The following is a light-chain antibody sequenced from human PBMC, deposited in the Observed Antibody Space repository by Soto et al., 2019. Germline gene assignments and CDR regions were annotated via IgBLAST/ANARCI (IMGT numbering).Light chain of an antibody. V-gene: IGKV1-5*03. CDR3: QTSGT. J-gene: IGKJ1*01. Sequence: DIQMTQSPSTLSASVGDRVTITCRASQSISSWLAWYQQKPGKAPKLLIYKASSLESGVPSRFSGSGSGTEFTLTISSLQPDDFATYYCQTSGTFGQGTKVDIK. CDR1: QSISSW. CDR2: KAS.